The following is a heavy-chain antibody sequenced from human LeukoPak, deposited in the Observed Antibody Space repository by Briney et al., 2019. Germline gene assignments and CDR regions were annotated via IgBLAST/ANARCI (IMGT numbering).Heavy chain of an antibody. J-gene: IGHJ4*02. CDR3: AREADRRGYYYDSSGYYLDY. V-gene: IGHV1-69*04. D-gene: IGHD3-22*01. CDR1: GGTFSSYA. CDR2: IIPIFCIA. Sequence: SVKVSCKASGGTFSSYAISWVRQAPGQGLEWMGRIIPIFCIANYAQKFQGRVTITADKSTSTAYMELSSLRSEDTAVYYCAREADRRGYYYDSSGYYLDYWGQGTLVTVSS.